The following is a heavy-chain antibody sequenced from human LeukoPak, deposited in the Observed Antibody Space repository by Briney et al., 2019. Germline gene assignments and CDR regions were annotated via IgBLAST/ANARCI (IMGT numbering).Heavy chain of an antibody. CDR2: IYYSGST. J-gene: IGHJ4*02. D-gene: IGHD5-12*01. V-gene: IGHV4-39*01. CDR3: ARQGFGGHDWALTDY. CDR1: GGSISSSSYY. Sequence: SETLSLTCTVSGGSISSSSYYWGWIRQPPGKGLEWIGSIYYSGSTYYNPSLKSRVTISVDTSKNQFSLKLSSVTAADTAVYYCARQGFGGHDWALTDYWGQGTLVTVSS.